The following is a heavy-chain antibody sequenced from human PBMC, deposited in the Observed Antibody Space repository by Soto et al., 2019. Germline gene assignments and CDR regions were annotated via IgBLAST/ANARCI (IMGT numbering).Heavy chain of an antibody. V-gene: IGHV1-2*02. CDR2: INPKSRGT. CDR1: GYTFTDYF. CDR3: ARVTLKAGNWFDP. J-gene: IGHJ5*02. Sequence: SVKVSCKASGYTFTDYFIHGVRQAPGQGFEWMGWINPKSRGTNYAQKFQSRVTMTRDTSNSTDYMELRGLRSDDTAVYYCARVTLKAGNWFDPWGQGTLVAVSS.